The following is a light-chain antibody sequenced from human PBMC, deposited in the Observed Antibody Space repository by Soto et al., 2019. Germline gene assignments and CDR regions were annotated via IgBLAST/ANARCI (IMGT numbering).Light chain of an antibody. CDR3: QHYNSYSEA. V-gene: IGKV1-5*03. CDR2: KAS. Sequence: DIQMTQSPSTLSGSVGDGVTITCRASQTISSWLAWHQQKPGKAPKLLIYKASTLKSGVPSRFSGSGSGAEFTLTISSLQPDDFATYYCQHYNSYSEAFGQGTKVDI. CDR1: QTISSW. J-gene: IGKJ1*01.